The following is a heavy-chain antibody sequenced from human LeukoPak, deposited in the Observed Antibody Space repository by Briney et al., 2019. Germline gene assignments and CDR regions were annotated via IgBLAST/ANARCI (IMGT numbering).Heavy chain of an antibody. Sequence: PSETLSLTCIVPGGSISSSSYYWAWIRQSPGKGLEWIGTFSSGGSAYYNPSLTSRVCISKDTSDNQFSLRLYSVTAADTAVYYCARKQTGTMYDVWGQGTQVTVSS. CDR2: FSSGGSA. J-gene: IGHJ4*02. V-gene: IGHV4-39*07. CDR1: GGSISSSSYY. D-gene: IGHD1-7*01. CDR3: ARKQTGTMYDV.